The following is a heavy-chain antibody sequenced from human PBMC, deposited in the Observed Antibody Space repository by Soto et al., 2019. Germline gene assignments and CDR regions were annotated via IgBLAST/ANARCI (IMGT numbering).Heavy chain of an antibody. CDR1: GFSLSTTGVG. J-gene: IGHJ4*02. D-gene: IGHD6-19*01. V-gene: IGHV2-5*02. CDR2: IYWDDDK. CDR3: AHRQGTSSGWYKYDY. Sequence: QITLKESGPTLVKPTQTLTLTCTFSGFSLSTTGVGVGWIRQPPGKALEWLALIYWDDDKRYSPSLKSRLTITKDASKNQVVLTVTNMDPVGTGTYYCAHRQGTSSGWYKYDYWGQGTLVTVSS.